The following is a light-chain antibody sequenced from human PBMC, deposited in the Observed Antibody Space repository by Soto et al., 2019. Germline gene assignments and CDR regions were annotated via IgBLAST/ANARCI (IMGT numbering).Light chain of an antibody. V-gene: IGLV2-11*01. CDR1: SSDVGDYDY. J-gene: IGLJ1*01. CDR3: CSYSGTSTYV. Sequence: QSALTQPPSVSGSPGQSVTISCTGTSSDVGDYDYVSWYLQHPGTAPKLLISDVSRRHSGVPDRFSGSNSGNTASLTISGLHVDDEGDYYCCSYSGTSTYVFGTGTKVTL. CDR2: DVS.